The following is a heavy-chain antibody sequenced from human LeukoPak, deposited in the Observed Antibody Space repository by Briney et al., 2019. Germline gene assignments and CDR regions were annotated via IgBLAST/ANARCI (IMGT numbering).Heavy chain of an antibody. J-gene: IGHJ4*02. Sequence: GGSLRLSCAASGFTFSSYAMSWVRQAPGKGLEWVSAISGSGGSTYYADSVKGRFTISRDNSKNTLYLQMNSLRAEDTAVYYCATLMVRGITIDYWGQGTLVTVSS. CDR1: GFTFSSYA. D-gene: IGHD3-10*01. CDR2: ISGSGGST. CDR3: ATLMVRGITIDY. V-gene: IGHV3-23*01.